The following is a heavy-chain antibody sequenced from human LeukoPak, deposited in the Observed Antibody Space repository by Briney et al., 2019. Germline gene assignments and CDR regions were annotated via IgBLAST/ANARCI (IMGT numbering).Heavy chain of an antibody. J-gene: IGHJ4*02. V-gene: IGHV4-59*01. CDR1: GGSFSGYY. D-gene: IGHD1-1*01. CDR3: ARGGSMVHPFDY. Sequence: SETLSLTCAVYGGSFSGYYWSWIRQPPGKGLEWIGYIYYSGSTNYNPSLKSRVTISVDTSKNQFSLKLSSVTAADTAVYYCARGGSMVHPFDYWGQGTLVTVSS. CDR2: IYYSGST.